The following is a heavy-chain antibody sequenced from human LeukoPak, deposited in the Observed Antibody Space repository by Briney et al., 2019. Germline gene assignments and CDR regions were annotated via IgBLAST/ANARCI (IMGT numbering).Heavy chain of an antibody. V-gene: IGHV1-2*02. D-gene: IGHD1-26*01. CDR3: AREVEPHYGMDV. CDR2: INPNSGGT. Sequence: ASVKVSCKASGYTFTGYYMHWVRQAPGQGLEWMGWINPNSGGTNYAQKFQGRVTMTRDTSISTAYMELSRLRSDDTAVYYCAREVEPHYGMDVWGQGTTVTVPS. J-gene: IGHJ6*02. CDR1: GYTFTGYY.